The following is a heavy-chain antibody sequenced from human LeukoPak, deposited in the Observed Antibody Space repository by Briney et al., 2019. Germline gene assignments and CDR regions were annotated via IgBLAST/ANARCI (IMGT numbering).Heavy chain of an antibody. CDR2: ISPSGGIT. Sequence: PGGSLRLSCAASGFTFSSYSMNWVRQAPGKGLEWVSGISPSGGITYYTDSVKGRFTISRDNSKNTQSLQMNSLRAEDTAVYYCAGDRITMRTDVWGKGTTVTISS. V-gene: IGHV3-23*01. J-gene: IGHJ6*04. CDR1: GFTFSSYS. D-gene: IGHD3-22*01. CDR3: AGDRITMRTDV.